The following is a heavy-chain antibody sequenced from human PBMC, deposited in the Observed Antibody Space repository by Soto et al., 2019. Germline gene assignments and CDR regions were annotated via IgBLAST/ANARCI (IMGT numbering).Heavy chain of an antibody. Sequence: EVQLVESGGGLVKPGGSLSLSCADSGFTFSSYSMNWVRQAPGKGLEWVSSSSSSSSYIYYADSVKGRFTISRDNAKNSLYLQMNSLRAEDTAVYYCARDGPYCSGGSCYYLDYWGQGTLVTVSS. CDR3: ARDGPYCSGGSCYYLDY. V-gene: IGHV3-21*01. CDR2: SSSSSSYI. CDR1: GFTFSSYS. D-gene: IGHD2-15*01. J-gene: IGHJ4*02.